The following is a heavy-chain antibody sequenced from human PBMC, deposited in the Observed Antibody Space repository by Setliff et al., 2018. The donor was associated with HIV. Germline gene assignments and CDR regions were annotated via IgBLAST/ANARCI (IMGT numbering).Heavy chain of an antibody. CDR3: ARHSDWYGNDAFDI. V-gene: IGHV3-74*01. CDR1: GFIFSNYW. Sequence: GGVLRLSCAASGFIFSNYWMHWVRQAPGKGLVWVSRINSDGSSISYADSVKGRFTISRDNAKNTLYLQMNSLRGEDTAVYYCARHSDWYGNDAFDIWGQGTRVTVSS. D-gene: IGHD6-19*01. CDR2: INSDGSSI. J-gene: IGHJ3*02.